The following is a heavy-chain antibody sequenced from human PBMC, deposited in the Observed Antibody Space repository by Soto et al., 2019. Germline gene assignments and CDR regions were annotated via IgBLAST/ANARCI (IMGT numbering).Heavy chain of an antibody. CDR1: GESFSGYY. V-gene: IGHV4-34*01. CDR3: ARWVGATFYYYYGMDV. J-gene: IGHJ6*02. D-gene: IGHD1-26*01. CDR2: INHSGST. Sequence: SETLSLTCAVYGESFSGYYWSWIRQPPGKGLEWIGEINHSGSTNYNPSLKSRVTISVDTSKNQFSLKLSSVTAADTAVYYCARWVGATFYYYYGMDVWGQGTTVTVSS.